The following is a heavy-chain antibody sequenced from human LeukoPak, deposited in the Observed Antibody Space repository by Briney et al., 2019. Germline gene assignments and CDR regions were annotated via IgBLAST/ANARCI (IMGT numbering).Heavy chain of an antibody. J-gene: IGHJ4*02. CDR3: TLYYYDSSGYPSFDY. CDR2: ISATSTTK. CDR1: GFTFSRYS. Sequence: AGGSLRLSCAASGFTFSRYSMNWVRQAPGKGLEWISYISATSTTKYYADSVKGRFTISRDNAKNSVFLQMNSLRDEDTAMYYCTLYYYDSSGYPSFDYWGQGTLATVSS. D-gene: IGHD3-22*01. V-gene: IGHV3-48*02.